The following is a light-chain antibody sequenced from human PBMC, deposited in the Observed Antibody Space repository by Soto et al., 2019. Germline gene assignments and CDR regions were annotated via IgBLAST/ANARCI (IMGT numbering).Light chain of an antibody. CDR3: QQYNGYSLT. J-gene: IGKJ4*01. Sequence: DIQMTQSPSTLSAFVGDRVTITCRASQSISSWLAWYQQKPGKAPKLLIYDASSLESGVPSRFSGGGSWTEFTLTIGSLQPDDFATYYCQQYNGYSLTFGGGTKVEIK. CDR1: QSISSW. CDR2: DAS. V-gene: IGKV1-5*01.